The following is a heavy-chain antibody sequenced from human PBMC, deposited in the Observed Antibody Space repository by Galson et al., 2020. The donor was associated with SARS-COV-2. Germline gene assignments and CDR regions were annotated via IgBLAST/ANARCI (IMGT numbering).Heavy chain of an antibody. Sequence: ASVKVSCKASGYTFTSYGISWVRQAPGQGLEWMGWISAYNGNTNYAQKLQGRVTMTTDTSTSIAYMELRSLRSDDTAVYYCARVTVPAATYYYYYGMDVWGQGTTVTVSS. V-gene: IGHV1-18*01. CDR3: ARVTVPAATYYYYYGMDV. J-gene: IGHJ6*02. D-gene: IGHD2-2*01. CDR2: ISAYNGNT. CDR1: GYTFTSYG.